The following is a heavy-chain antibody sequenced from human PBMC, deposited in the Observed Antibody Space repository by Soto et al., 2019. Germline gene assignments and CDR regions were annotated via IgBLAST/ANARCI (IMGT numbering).Heavy chain of an antibody. D-gene: IGHD2-15*01. J-gene: IGHJ6*02. CDR3: ARDSGGMDV. CDR2: ISYDGSNK. V-gene: IGHV3-30-3*01. CDR1: GFTFSSYA. Sequence: GGSLRLSCAASGFTFSSYAMHWVRQAPDKGLEWVAVISYDGSNKYYADSVKGRFTISRDNSKNTLYLQMNSLRAEDTAVYYCARDSGGMDVWGQGTTVTVSS.